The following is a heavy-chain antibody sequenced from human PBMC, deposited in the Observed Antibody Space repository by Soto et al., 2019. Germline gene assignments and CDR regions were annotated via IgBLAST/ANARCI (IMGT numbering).Heavy chain of an antibody. J-gene: IGHJ4*02. CDR1: GYIFTNFY. CDR3: TRGLASGDY. D-gene: IGHD6-6*01. CDR2: INPNGGST. V-gene: IGHV1-46*03. Sequence: QVQLVQPGAEVKKPGASVKFSCKASGYIFTNFYIHWVRQAPGQGLEWIGIINPNGGSTNYAQNFQGRVSMTRETSTSTVYMDLSSLRSEDTGVYYCTRGLASGDYWGQGTLITVSS.